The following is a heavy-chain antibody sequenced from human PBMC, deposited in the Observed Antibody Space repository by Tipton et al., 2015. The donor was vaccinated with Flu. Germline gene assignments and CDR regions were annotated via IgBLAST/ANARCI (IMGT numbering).Heavy chain of an antibody. J-gene: IGHJ4*02. CDR1: GGTFSSYA. V-gene: IGHV1-69*18. CDR2: IITISGTS. D-gene: IGHD5-18*01. CDR3: ARDTYSYGYGWPLYFDL. Sequence: QVQLVQSGAEVKKPGSSVKVSCKASGGTFSSYAVSWVRQAPGQGLEWMGRIITISGTSNYAQKFQDRVTITADESTTTGYMELSSLRSEDTAVYYCARDTYSYGYGWPLYFDLWGQGTLVTVPP.